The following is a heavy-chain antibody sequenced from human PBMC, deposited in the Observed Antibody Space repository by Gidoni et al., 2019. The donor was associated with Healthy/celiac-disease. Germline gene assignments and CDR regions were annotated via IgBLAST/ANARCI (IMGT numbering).Heavy chain of an antibody. CDR2: ISYDGSNK. D-gene: IGHD6-13*01. Sequence: QVQLVESGGGGVQPGRSLRLSCAASGFTFRSYGMHWVRQAPGKGLEWVAVISYDGSNKYYADSVKGRFTISRDNSKNTLYLQMNSLRAEDTAVYYCAKDYSSSWYSYYYYYMDVWGKGTTVTVSS. CDR3: AKDYSSSWYSYYYYYMDV. CDR1: GFTFRSYG. V-gene: IGHV3-30*18. J-gene: IGHJ6*03.